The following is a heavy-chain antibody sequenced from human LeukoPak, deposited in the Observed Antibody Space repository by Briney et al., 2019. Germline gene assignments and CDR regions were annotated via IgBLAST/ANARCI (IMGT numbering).Heavy chain of an antibody. CDR3: ARAGSYYGSGRAFFDY. CDR2: ISGRSGST. V-gene: IGHV3-23*01. CDR1: GFTFTSYA. J-gene: IGHJ4*02. D-gene: IGHD3-10*01. Sequence: GGSLRLSCAASGFTFTSYAMNWVRQTPGKGLEWVSVISGRSGSTNYADSVKGRLNSSRDNSKKKLYQQMNSLRDDDTAVYYCARAGSYYGSGRAFFDYWGQGTQATVSS.